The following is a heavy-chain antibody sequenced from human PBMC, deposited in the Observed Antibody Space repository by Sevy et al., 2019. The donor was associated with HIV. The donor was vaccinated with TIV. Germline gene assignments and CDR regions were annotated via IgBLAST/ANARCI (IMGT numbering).Heavy chain of an antibody. CDR3: AKDMGIVAADDY. V-gene: IGHV3-30*18. D-gene: IGHD6-13*01. CDR2: ISYDGSNK. CDR1: GFTFSSYG. J-gene: IGHJ4*02. Sequence: GGSLRLSCAASGFTFSSYGMHWVRQAPGKGLEWVAVISYDGSNKYYADSVKGRFTISRDNSKNTLYLQMNSLRAEDTAVYYCAKDMGIVAADDYWGQGTLVTVSA.